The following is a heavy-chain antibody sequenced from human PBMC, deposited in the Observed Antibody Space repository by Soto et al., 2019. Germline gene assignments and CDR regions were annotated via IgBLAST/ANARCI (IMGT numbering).Heavy chain of an antibody. V-gene: IGHV4-34*01. D-gene: IGHD6-25*01. Sequence: QVPLQQWGAGLLKPSETLSLTCAVYGGSFSGYYWSWIRQPPGKGLEWIGEINHRGSTNYNPSLKRRVTISVDTSKNQFSLKLNSVTAADTAVYYCARGSRVKIPAASGRDYYYHGLDVWGQGTAVTVSS. CDR2: INHRGST. J-gene: IGHJ6*02. CDR3: ARGSRVKIPAASGRDYYYHGLDV. CDR1: GGSFSGYY.